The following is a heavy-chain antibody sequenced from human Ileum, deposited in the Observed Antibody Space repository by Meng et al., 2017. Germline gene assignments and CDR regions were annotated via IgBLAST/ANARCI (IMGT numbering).Heavy chain of an antibody. CDR3: TREFHSSGHAGTLDM. Sequence: GESLKISCAASVFTLSASHIHWVRQAPGKGLEWVALISADGTNRIFADSVKGRFTISRDISENTVELQMSSLREDDTAMYYCTREFHSSGHAGTLDMWGQGTMV. J-gene: IGHJ3*02. D-gene: IGHD3-22*01. V-gene: IGHV3-30*04. CDR2: ISADGTNR. CDR1: VFTLSASH.